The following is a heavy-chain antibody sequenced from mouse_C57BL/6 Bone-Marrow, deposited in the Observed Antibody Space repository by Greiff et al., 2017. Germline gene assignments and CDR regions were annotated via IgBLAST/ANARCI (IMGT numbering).Heavy chain of an antibody. Sequence: QVHVKQSGPELVKPGASVKISCKASGYAFSSSWMNWVKQRPGKGLEWIGRIYPGDGDTNYNGKFKGKATLTADKSSSTAYMQLSSLTSEDSAVYFCAREDLYYYGSRGYFDVWGTGTTVTVSS. J-gene: IGHJ1*03. CDR1: GYAFSSSW. D-gene: IGHD1-1*01. CDR2: IYPGDGDT. V-gene: IGHV1-82*01. CDR3: AREDLYYYGSRGYFDV.